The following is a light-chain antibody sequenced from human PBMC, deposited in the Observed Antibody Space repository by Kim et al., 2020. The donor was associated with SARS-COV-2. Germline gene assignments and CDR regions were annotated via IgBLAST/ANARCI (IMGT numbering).Light chain of an antibody. CDR1: T. V-gene: IGLV1-44*01. CDR2: SND. Sequence: TVNWYHQRPGKAPKLLIYSNDDRPSGVPDRFSGSKYGSSASLDISGLQPEDDGVFYCATWDDGLNGWVFGGGTRLTVL. CDR3: ATWDDGLNGWV. J-gene: IGLJ3*02.